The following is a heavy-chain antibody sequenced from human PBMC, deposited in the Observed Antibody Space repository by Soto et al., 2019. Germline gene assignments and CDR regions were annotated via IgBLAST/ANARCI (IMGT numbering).Heavy chain of an antibody. CDR3: VTGHWNYFDY. D-gene: IGHD3-3*01. CDR1: GFTFSNNG. Sequence: GGSLRRSCAASGFTFSNNGMHWVRQAPGKGLEWVAFISNDESNTYYVDSVKGRFSISRDNSQNTLYLKMNSLRGEDTAVYYGVTGHWNYFDYWGQGTLVTVS. CDR2: ISNDESNT. J-gene: IGHJ4*02. V-gene: IGHV3-30*03.